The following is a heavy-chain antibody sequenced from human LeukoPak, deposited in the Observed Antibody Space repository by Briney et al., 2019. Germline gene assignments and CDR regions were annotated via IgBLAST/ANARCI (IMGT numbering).Heavy chain of an antibody. V-gene: IGHV2-70*11. Sequence: SGPALVKPTQTLTLTCTFSGFSLRNSGMCVSWIRQPPGKALERLARIDWDDDKHYSTSLKTRLNISKDTSKNQVVLTMTNMDPVDTATYFCARSYYHYGMDVWGQGTTVTVSS. J-gene: IGHJ6*02. CDR3: ARSYYHYGMDV. CDR1: GFSLRNSGMC. CDR2: IDWDDDK.